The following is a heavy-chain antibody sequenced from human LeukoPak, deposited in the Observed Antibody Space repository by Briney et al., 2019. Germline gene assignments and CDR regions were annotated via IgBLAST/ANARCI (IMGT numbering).Heavy chain of an antibody. D-gene: IGHD6-13*01. V-gene: IGHV3-23*01. J-gene: IGHJ4*02. CDR2: IGGSGSYT. CDR3: ARDWYDY. Sequence: GGSLRLSCAASGFTFSTYAMIWVRQAPGKGLEWVSVIGGSGSYTYYADSVKGRFTISRDNSKDTLYLQMNSLRPEDTAVYYCARDWYDYWGQGTPVTVSS. CDR1: GFTFSTYA.